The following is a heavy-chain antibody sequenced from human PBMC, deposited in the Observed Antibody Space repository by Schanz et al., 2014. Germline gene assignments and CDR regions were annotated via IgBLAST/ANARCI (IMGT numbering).Heavy chain of an antibody. CDR1: GVSIGGYY. CDR3: ARLGVGDKAYYYYGTDV. D-gene: IGHD1-26*01. V-gene: IGHV4-59*08. J-gene: IGHJ6*02. Sequence: QVQLQESGPGLVKPSETLSLTCTVSGVSIGGYYWSWIRQPPGKGLEWIGYIFFSGSTTYNPSFNRRVTIPVNFPKNLSALTLGFVPAADTAVYYCARLGVGDKAYYYYGTDVWGQGTTVLVSS. CDR2: IFFSGST.